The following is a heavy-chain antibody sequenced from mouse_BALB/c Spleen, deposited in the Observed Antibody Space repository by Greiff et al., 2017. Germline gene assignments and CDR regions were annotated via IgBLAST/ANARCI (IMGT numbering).Heavy chain of an antibody. CDR2: IYPGDGDT. CDR1: GYTFTSYW. J-gene: IGHJ4*01. CDR3: ARRWGAMDY. D-gene: IGHD4-1*01. Sequence: VQLQQSGAELARPGASVKLSCKASGYTFTSYWMQWVKQRPGQGLEWIGAIYPGDGDTRYTQKFKGKATLTADKSSSTAYMQLSSLASEDSAVYYCARRWGAMDYWGQGTSVTVSS. V-gene: IGHV1-87*01.